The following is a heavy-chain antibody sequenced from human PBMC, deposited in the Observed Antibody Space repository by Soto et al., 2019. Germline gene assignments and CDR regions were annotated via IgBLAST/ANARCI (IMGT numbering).Heavy chain of an antibody. D-gene: IGHD2-15*01. CDR1: GGTFSSVS. CDR2: IIPMFDTP. V-gene: IGHV1-69*12. J-gene: IGHJ4*02. Sequence: QVQLVQSGAEVKKPGSSVKVSCKASGGTFSSVSFSWVRQAPGQGLEWLGGIIPMFDTPIYAQKFQDRVTITADESTSTAYSQLSSLRSGDTAVYYCARSGGLDRDFNYWGQGSLVTVSS. CDR3: ARSGGLDRDFNY.